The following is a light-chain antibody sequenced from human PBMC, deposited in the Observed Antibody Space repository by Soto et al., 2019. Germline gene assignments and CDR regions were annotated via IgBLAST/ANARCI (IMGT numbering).Light chain of an antibody. Sequence: DIVLTQSPGTLSLSPGERATLSCKTSQSSGSNFLAWYQHKPGQAPSLLIYASSNRATGIPDRFTGSASGTDFTLTINRLEPEDFAVYYCQLSGISPHFGQGTRLEIK. J-gene: IGKJ5*01. V-gene: IGKV3-20*01. CDR3: QLSGISPH. CDR2: ASS. CDR1: QSSGSNF.